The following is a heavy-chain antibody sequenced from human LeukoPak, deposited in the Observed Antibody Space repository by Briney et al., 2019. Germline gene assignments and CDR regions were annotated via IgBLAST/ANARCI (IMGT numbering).Heavy chain of an antibody. D-gene: IGHD6-13*01. CDR1: GFTFNSHV. J-gene: IGHJ4*02. CDR3: AKDMTAAAGTHGIDC. CDR2: ISGTGSAS. V-gene: IGHV3-23*01. Sequence: GGSLRLSCAASGFTFNSHVMSWIRQAPGKGLEWVAVISGTGSASYYADAVKGRFTISRDNSKNTLYLQMNSLRAEDTAVYYCAKDMTAAAGTHGIDCWGQGTLVTVSS.